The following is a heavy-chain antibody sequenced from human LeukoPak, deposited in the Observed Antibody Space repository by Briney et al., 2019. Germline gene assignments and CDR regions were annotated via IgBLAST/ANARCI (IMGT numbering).Heavy chain of an antibody. CDR1: GGSISSYY. CDR2: IYYSGST. V-gene: IGHV4-59*08. CDR3: ARRSGASSEYYFDY. Sequence: SETLSLTCTVSGGSISSYYWSWIRQPPGKGLEWIGYIYYSGSTNYNPSLKSRVTISVDTSKNQFSLKLSSVAAADTAVYYCARRSGASSEYYFDYWGQGTLVTVSS. D-gene: IGHD6-19*01. J-gene: IGHJ4*02.